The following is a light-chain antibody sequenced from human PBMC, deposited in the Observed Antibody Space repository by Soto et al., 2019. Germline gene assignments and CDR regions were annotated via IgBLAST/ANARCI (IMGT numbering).Light chain of an antibody. Sequence: QSVLTQPASVSGSPGQSITISCTGTSSDVGGYNYVSWYQQHPGKAPKLMIYDVSNRPSGVSNRFSGSTSGNTASLTISGIQAEDEADYYCSSYTSSSTLVFGGGTKVTVL. J-gene: IGLJ2*01. CDR3: SSYTSSSTLV. V-gene: IGLV2-14*01. CDR1: SSDVGGYNY. CDR2: DVS.